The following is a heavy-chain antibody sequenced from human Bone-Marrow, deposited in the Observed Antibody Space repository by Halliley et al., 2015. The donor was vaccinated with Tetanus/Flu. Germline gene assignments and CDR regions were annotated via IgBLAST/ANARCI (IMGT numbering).Heavy chain of an antibody. D-gene: IGHD6-13*01. CDR2: IFPGDSDT. Sequence: IIFPGDSDTRYSPTFEGQVTMAADKSSSTAYLQWRSLKSSDTAMYFCARRTDTSSWEYYFDSWGQGTLVTVSS. V-gene: IGHV5-51*01. CDR3: ARRTDTSSWEYYFDS. J-gene: IGHJ4*02.